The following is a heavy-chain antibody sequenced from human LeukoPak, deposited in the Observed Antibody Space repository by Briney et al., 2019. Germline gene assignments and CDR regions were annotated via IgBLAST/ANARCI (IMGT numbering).Heavy chain of an antibody. CDR3: AREYDY. CDR2: VFSGGST. Sequence: SETLSLTCNFSAVSISRHFWSWIRQTPKKGLEWLGYVFSGGSTNYNPSLKSRITISLDTSKHQFSLTLNSVTAADTAVYYCAREYDYWSLGTLVTVSS. CDR1: AVSISRHF. J-gene: IGHJ4*01. V-gene: IGHV4-59*11.